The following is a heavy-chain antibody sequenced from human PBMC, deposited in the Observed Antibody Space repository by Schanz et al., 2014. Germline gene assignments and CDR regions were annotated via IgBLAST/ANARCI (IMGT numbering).Heavy chain of an antibody. CDR3: AKGRFGELSAFDI. Sequence: EVHLLESGGGLVPPGGSLRLSCAASGFNFSDYAMCWVRQAPGKGLEWVSAISGGGGTTYYADSVEGRFTISRDNSKNTLYLQMNSLRAEDTAVYYCAKGRFGELSAFDIWGRGTMVTVSS. D-gene: IGHD3-10*01. J-gene: IGHJ3*02. CDR2: ISGGGGTT. V-gene: IGHV3-23*01. CDR1: GFNFSDYA.